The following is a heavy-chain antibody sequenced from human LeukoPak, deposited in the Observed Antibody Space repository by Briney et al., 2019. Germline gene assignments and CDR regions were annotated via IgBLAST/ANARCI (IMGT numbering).Heavy chain of an antibody. V-gene: IGHV4-39*01. Sequence: SETLSLTCTVSGGSISTSSYYWGWIRQPPGKGLEWIGSIFYSGNTFYNPSLKSRVTISVDTAKNQFSLKLSSVTAADTSMYFFARHDRYGSGRYMPFDIWGQGTMVTVSS. CDR3: ARHDRYGSGRYMPFDI. D-gene: IGHD3-10*01. J-gene: IGHJ3*02. CDR1: GGSISTSSYY. CDR2: IFYSGNT.